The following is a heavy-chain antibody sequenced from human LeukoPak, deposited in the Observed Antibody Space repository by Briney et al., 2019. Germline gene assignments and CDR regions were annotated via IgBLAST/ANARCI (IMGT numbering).Heavy chain of an antibody. J-gene: IGHJ3*02. V-gene: IGHV3-9*01. CDR2: ISWNSGSI. CDR3: ATFSSGLDAFDI. D-gene: IGHD6-19*01. Sequence: GRSLRLSCAASGFTFDDYAMHWVRHAPGKGLEWVSGISWNSGSIGYADSVKGRFTISRDNAKNSLYLQMNSLRAEDTAVYYCATFSSGLDAFDIWGQGTMVTVSS. CDR1: GFTFDDYA.